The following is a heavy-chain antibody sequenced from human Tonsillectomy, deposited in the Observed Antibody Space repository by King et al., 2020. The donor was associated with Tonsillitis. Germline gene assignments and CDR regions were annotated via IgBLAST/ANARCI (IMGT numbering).Heavy chain of an antibody. V-gene: IGHV4-31*03. J-gene: IGHJ4*02. CDR3: ARNRDYGDYVDF. D-gene: IGHD4-17*01. Sequence: QLQESGPGLVRPSQTLSLICSVSGDSLTRGGYFWSWIRQHPDKGLEWIGSIYHSGPTYHTPSLRSRLSMSVDTSKNQFSLRLTSVTAADTAVYYCARNRDYGDYVDFWGQGTLVAVSS. CDR1: GDSLTRGGYF. CDR2: IYHSGPT.